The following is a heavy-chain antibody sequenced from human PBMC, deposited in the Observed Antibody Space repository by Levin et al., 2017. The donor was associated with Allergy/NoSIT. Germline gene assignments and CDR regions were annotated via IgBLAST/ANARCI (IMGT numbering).Heavy chain of an antibody. CDR3: ARDNGGDIVVVVAAIKRAAGRHFDY. J-gene: IGHJ4*02. CDR2: ISSSSSYI. D-gene: IGHD2-15*01. CDR1: GFTFSSYS. Sequence: GGSLRLSCAASGFTFSSYSMNWVRQAPGKGLEWVSSISSSSSYIYYADSVKGRFTISRDNAKNSLYLQMNSLRAEDTAVYYCARDNGGDIVVVVAAIKRAAGRHFDYWGQGTLVTVSS. V-gene: IGHV3-21*01.